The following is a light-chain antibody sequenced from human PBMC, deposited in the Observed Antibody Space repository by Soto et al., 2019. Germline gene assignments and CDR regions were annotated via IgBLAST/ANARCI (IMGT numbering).Light chain of an antibody. CDR3: LQDYQYPLT. J-gene: IGKJ4*01. Sequence: AIQMTQSPSSLSASVGDRVTVTCRASQGIGNDLGWYQQKPGKAPNLLIYAASNLQSGVPSRFSGSGSGTDFTLTISSLQPEDFATYYCLQDYQYPLTFGGGTKVEIK. CDR2: AAS. CDR1: QGIGND. V-gene: IGKV1-6*01.